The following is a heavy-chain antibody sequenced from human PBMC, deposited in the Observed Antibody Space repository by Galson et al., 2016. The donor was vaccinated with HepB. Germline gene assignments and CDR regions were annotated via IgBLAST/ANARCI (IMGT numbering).Heavy chain of an antibody. CDR3: ARGYGWT. D-gene: IGHD3-10*01. V-gene: IGHV4-61*01. CDR2: IFYNGII. Sequence: ETLSLTCIVSGGSVSSGPYSWSWFRQPPGKAPEWIAYIFYNGIINYSPSLKSRATISLDTSRNQFSLILESVTAADTAVYYCARGYGWTWGQGILVTVSS. J-gene: IGHJ5*02. CDR1: GGSVSSGPYS.